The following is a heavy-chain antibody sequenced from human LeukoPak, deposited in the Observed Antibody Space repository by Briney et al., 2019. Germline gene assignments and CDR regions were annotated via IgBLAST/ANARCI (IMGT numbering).Heavy chain of an antibody. V-gene: IGHV3-23*01. D-gene: IGHD5-24*01. CDR1: GFNFITAA. Sequence: GGSLRLSCAASGFNFITAAMTWVRQAPGKGVEGVSLIGSVGESTYYADSVKGRFTISRDKVNHTLFLQMNSLRVEDTAMYYCVKDIQLSTWGLGTMVTVSS. J-gene: IGHJ3*01. CDR3: VKDIQLST. CDR2: IGSVGEST.